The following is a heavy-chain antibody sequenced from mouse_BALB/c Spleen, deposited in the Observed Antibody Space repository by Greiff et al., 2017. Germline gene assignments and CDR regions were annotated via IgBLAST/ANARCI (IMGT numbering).Heavy chain of an antibody. D-gene: IGHD1-1*01. CDR1: GFTFSSYA. J-gene: IGHJ3*01. Sequence: EVQVVESGGGLVKLGGSLKLSCAASGFTFSSYAMSWVRQTPEKRLEWVASISSGGSTYYPDSVKGRFTISRDNARNILYLQMSSLRSEDTAMYYCARYGSSYVPFAYWGQGTLVTVSA. CDR2: ISSGGST. V-gene: IGHV5-6-5*01. CDR3: ARYGSSYVPFAY.